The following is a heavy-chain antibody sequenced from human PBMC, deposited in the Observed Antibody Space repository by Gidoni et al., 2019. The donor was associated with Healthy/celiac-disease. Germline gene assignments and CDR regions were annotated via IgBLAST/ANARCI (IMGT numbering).Heavy chain of an antibody. CDR1: GASISSSNW. CDR3: ARVLTSDLYYYYGMDV. CDR2: IYHSGST. Sequence: QVQLQESGPGLVQPSGTLSLTCAVSGASISSSNWWSWVRQPPGKGLEWIGEIYHSGSTNYNPSLKSRVTISVDKSKSQFSLKLSSVTAADTAVYYCARVLTSDLYYYYGMDVWGQGTTVTVSS. D-gene: IGHD3-16*01. J-gene: IGHJ6*02. V-gene: IGHV4-4*02.